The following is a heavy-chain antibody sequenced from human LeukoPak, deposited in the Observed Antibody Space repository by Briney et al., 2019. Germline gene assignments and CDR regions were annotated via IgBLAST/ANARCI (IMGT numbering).Heavy chain of an antibody. J-gene: IGHJ5*02. CDR1: QYTFTDYY. D-gene: IGHD2-15*01. Sequence: ASVKVSRKASQYTFTDYYIHWVRQAPGQGLEWMGWMNSKTGGTNSAQMFQDRVTMTRDTSINTAFMEVKRLTTDDTAVYYCARGVGTSWLDPWGQGTPVTVSS. CDR3: ARGVGTSWLDP. V-gene: IGHV1-2*02. CDR2: MNSKTGGT.